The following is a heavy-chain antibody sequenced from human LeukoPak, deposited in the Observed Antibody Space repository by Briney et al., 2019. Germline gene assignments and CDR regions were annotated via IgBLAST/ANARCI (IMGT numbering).Heavy chain of an antibody. CDR2: IYYSGNT. V-gene: IGHV4-39*01. J-gene: IGHJ4*02. CDR3: ARQTGSGLFILP. CDR1: GGSISSSSYY. Sequence: SETLSLTCSVSGGSISSSSYYWGWIRQPPGKGLEWIGSIYYSGNTYYNVSLKSQVSISIDTSKNQFSLRLTSVTAADTAVYYCARQTGSGLFILPGGQGTLVTVSS. D-gene: IGHD3/OR15-3a*01.